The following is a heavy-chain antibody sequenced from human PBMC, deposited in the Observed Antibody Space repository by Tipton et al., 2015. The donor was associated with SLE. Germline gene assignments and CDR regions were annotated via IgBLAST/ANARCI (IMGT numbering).Heavy chain of an antibody. V-gene: IGHV4-31*03. CDR3: ARDRGSGWFDFDY. CDR1: GGSINSGDYY. Sequence: TLSLTCTVSGGSINSGDYYWSWIRQHPGKGLEWIGSIYYSGGTYYNPSLKSRLTISIDTSKNQFSLKLSSVTAADTAVYYCARDRGSGWFDFDYWGQGTLVTVSS. D-gene: IGHD6-19*01. CDR2: IYYSGGT. J-gene: IGHJ4*02.